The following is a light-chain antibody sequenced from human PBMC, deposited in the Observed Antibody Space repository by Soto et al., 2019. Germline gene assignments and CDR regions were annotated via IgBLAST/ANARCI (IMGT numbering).Light chain of an antibody. V-gene: IGLV4-69*01. J-gene: IGLJ2*01. CDR3: QTWGTLEV. CDR2: LNSDGSH. Sequence: QAVVTQSPSASASLGASVKLTCTLSSGHSSYAIAWHQQQPEKGPRYLMKLNSDGSHSKGDGIPDRFSGSSSGAERYLTISSLQSEDEADYYCQTWGTLEVFGGGTKVTVL. CDR1: SGHSSYA.